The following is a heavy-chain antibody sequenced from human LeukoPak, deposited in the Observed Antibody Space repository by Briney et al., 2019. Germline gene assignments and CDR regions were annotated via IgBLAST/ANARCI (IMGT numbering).Heavy chain of an antibody. Sequence: PGGSLRLSCAASGFTFSDYYMSWIRQAPGKGLEWVSYISSSGSTIYYADSVKGRFTISRDNAKNSLYLQMNGLRAEDTAVYYCARSSYGAGGSIRPAEYSHHWGQGTLVTVSS. CDR3: ARSSYGAGGSIRPAEYSHH. CDR1: GFTFSDYY. V-gene: IGHV3-11*01. D-gene: IGHD3-10*01. CDR2: ISSSGSTI. J-gene: IGHJ1*01.